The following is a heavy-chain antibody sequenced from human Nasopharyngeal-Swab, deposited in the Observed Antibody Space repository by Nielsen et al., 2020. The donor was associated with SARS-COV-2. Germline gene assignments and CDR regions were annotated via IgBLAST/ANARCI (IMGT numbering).Heavy chain of an antibody. Sequence: WIRQPPGKGLEWIGSIYYSGSTYYNPFLKSRVTISVDTSKNQFSLKLSSVTAADTAVYYCARHLSHDYGDPETYYYFDYWGQGTLVTVSS. J-gene: IGHJ4*02. CDR3: ARHLSHDYGDPETYYYFDY. CDR2: IYYSGST. D-gene: IGHD4-17*01. V-gene: IGHV4-39*01.